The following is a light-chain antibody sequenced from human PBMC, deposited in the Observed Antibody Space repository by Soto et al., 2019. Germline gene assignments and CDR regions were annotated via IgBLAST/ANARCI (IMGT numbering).Light chain of an antibody. CDR3: QQYDSSPLT. CDR2: GAS. Sequence: EIVLTQSPGTLSLSPGDTATLSCRASQSVSASYLAWYQQIPGQAPRLLIYGASSRATGIPDRFSSSGSGTDFTLTISRLEPEDFAIYYCQQYDSSPLTFGGGTKVEIK. V-gene: IGKV3-20*01. CDR1: QSVSASY. J-gene: IGKJ4*01.